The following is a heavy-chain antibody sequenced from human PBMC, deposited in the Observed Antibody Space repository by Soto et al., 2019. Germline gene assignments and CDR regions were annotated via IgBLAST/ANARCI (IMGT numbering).Heavy chain of an antibody. V-gene: IGHV1-18*01. CDR1: GYTFTSYG. D-gene: IGHD6-25*01. CDR3: ARDEIPGGAAFDI. Sequence: EASVKVSCKASGYTFTSYGISWVRQAPGRGLEWMGWISAYNGNTNYAQKLQGRVTMTTDTSTSTAYMELRSLRSDDTAVYYCARDEIPGGAAFDIWGQGTMVTVSS. J-gene: IGHJ3*02. CDR2: ISAYNGNT.